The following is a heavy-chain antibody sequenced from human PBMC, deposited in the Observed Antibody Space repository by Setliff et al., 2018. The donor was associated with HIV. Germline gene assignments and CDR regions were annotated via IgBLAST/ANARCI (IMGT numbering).Heavy chain of an antibody. CDR2: IIPILGPA. CDR3: ARGLGNFVPDLIGYFDY. Sequence: SVKVSCKASGGTFSSYAISWVRQAPGQGLEWMGGIIPILGPANYEQKFQGRVTITAGEYTTTSYMELRNLRAEDTAIYYCARGLGNFVPDLIGYFDYWGQGTLVTVSS. D-gene: IGHD3-3*02. J-gene: IGHJ4*02. CDR1: GGTFSSYA. V-gene: IGHV1-69*13.